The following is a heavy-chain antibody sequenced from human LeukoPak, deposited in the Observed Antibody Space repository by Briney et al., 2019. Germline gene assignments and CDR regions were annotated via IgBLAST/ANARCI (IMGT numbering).Heavy chain of an antibody. D-gene: IGHD3-10*01. CDR2: IIPIFGTA. V-gene: IGHV1-69*06. J-gene: IGHJ4*02. CDR3: ARRHTSMVRGVQYYFDY. CDR1: GGTFSSYA. Sequence: GASVKVSCKASGGTFSSYAISWVRQAPGQGLEWMGGIIPIFGTANYAQKFQGRVTITADKSTSTAYMELSSLRSEDTAVYYCARRHTSMVRGVQYYFDYWGQGTLVTVSS.